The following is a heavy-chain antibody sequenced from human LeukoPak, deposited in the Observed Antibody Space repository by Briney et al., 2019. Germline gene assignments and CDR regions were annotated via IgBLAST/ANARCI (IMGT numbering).Heavy chain of an antibody. D-gene: IGHD6-13*01. J-gene: IGHJ1*01. CDR3: ARVDVAAAGLGYFQH. V-gene: IGHV4-4*07. CDR2: IYTSGST. Sequence: WETLSLTCTVSGGSISSYYWSWIRQPAGKGLEWIGRIYTSGSTNYTPSLKSRVTMSVDTSKNQFSLKLSSVTAADTAVYYCARVDVAAAGLGYFQHWGQGTLVTVSS. CDR1: GGSISSYY.